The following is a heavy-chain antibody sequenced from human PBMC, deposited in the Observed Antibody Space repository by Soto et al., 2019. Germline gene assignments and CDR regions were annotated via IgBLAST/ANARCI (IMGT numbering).Heavy chain of an antibody. D-gene: IGHD3-3*01. CDR1: GFSLSTSGVG. CDR2: IYWNDDK. V-gene: IGHV2-5*01. CDR3: ALLSYYDFWSGNWFDP. Sequence: SGPTLVNPTQTLTLTCTFSGFSLSTSGVGVGWIRQPPGKALEWLALIYWNDDKRYSPSLKSRLTISKDTSKSQVVLTMTNMDPVDTATYYCALLSYYDFWSGNWFDPWGQGTLVTVSS. J-gene: IGHJ5*02.